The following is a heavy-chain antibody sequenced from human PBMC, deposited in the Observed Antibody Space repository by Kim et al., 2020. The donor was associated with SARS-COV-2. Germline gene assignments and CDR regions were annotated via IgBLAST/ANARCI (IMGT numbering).Heavy chain of an antibody. CDR3: ACGGCSCCGCYFRYYYSY. Sequence: SETLSLTCAVSGGSFSGYCWCWIRQRPGPGLEWVGEINHSGSTNSNPSLKSRVTISVDTSTTQFSLTLSSVTAAATAASYYACGGCSCCGCYFRYYYSY. CDR2: INHSGST. J-gene: IGHJ6*03. V-gene: IGHV4-34*01. CDR1: GGSFSGYC. D-gene: IGHD2-15*01.